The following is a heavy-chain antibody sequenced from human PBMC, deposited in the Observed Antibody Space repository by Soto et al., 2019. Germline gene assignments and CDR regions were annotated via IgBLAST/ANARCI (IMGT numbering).Heavy chain of an antibody. D-gene: IGHD1-1*01. CDR1: GGTFSNYP. J-gene: IGHJ4*02. Sequence: QVQLVQSGAEVTKPGSSVRVSCKAPGGTFSNYPFSWVRQAPGQGLEWMGGLIPIFGTADYARKFQGRVTITADRSSNTVDLDLTSLTSEDSAVYYCPRVLEFRDGHSSHFHYWGPGTLVTVSS. V-gene: IGHV1-69*06. CDR3: PRVLEFRDGHSSHFHY. CDR2: LIPIFGTA.